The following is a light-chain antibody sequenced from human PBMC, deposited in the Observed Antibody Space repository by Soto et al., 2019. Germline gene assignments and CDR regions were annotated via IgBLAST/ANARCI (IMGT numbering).Light chain of an antibody. CDR3: QQYRTYSRT. J-gene: IGKJ1*01. CDR1: QSINTW. Sequence: DIQMTQSPSTLSASVGDRITITCRASQSINTWLAWYQQKPGEAPKLLHYEGSTFEWGVPSRFSGSGSGTEFTLTISRLQPDDFATFYCQQYRTYSRTFGQGTKVEVK. V-gene: IGKV1-5*03. CDR2: EGS.